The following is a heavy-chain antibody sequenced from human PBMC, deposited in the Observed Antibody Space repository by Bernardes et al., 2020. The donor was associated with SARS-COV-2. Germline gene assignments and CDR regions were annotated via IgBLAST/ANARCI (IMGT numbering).Heavy chain of an antibody. CDR3: ARGSDYYDFWSGYPNWFDP. Sequence: SETLSLTCAVYGGSFSGYYWSWIRQPPGKGLEWIGEINHSGSTNYNPSLKSRLTISVDTSKNQFSLKLSSVTAADPAVYYCARGSDYYDFWSGYPNWFDPWGQGTLVTVSS. CDR1: GGSFSGYY. D-gene: IGHD3-3*01. CDR2: INHSGST. J-gene: IGHJ5*02. V-gene: IGHV4-34*01.